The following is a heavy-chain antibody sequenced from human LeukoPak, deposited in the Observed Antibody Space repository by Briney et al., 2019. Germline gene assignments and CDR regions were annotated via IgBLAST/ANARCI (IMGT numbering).Heavy chain of an antibody. J-gene: IGHJ4*02. D-gene: IGHD3-22*01. CDR3: ARDYYDSSGYYSRGGN. V-gene: IGHV1-46*01. CDR1: GYTFTSYY. CDR2: INPSGGST. Sequence: ASVKVSCKASGYTFTSYYMHWVRQAPGQGLEWMGIINPSGGSTSYAQKFQGRVTMTRDTSTSTVYMELSSLRSGDTAVYYCARDYYDSSGYYSRGGNWGQGTLVTVSS.